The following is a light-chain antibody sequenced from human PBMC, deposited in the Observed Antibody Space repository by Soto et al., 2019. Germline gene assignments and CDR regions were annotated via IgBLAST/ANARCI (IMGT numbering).Light chain of an antibody. V-gene: IGKV3-20*01. CDR2: DAS. CDR1: QTVRNNY. J-gene: IGKJ4*01. Sequence: EIVLTQSPGTLSLSPGERATLSCRASQTVRNNYLAWYQQKPGQAPRLLIYDASSRATGIPDRFSGGGSGTDFTLTISRLEPEDFAVYYCQQFSSYPLTFGGGNKVDIK. CDR3: QQFSSYPLT.